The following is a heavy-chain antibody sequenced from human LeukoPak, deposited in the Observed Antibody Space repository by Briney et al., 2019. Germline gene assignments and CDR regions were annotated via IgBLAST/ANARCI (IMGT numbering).Heavy chain of an antibody. D-gene: IGHD2-2*01. V-gene: IGHV4-30-2*01. CDR1: GGSISSGGYY. J-gene: IGHJ4*02. CDR3: ARRGGYCSSTSCSSTYYFDY. Sequence: PSQTLSLTCTVSGGSISSGGYYWSWIRQPPGKGLEWIGYIYHSGSTYYNPSLKSRVTISVDRSKNQFSLKLSSVTAADTAVYYCARRGGYCSSTSCSSTYYFDYWGQGTLVTVSS. CDR2: IYHSGST.